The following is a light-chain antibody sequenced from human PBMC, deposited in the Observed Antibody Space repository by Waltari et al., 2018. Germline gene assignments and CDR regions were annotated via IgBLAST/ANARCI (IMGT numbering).Light chain of an antibody. CDR2: WAS. J-gene: IGKJ2*01. V-gene: IGKV4-1*01. Sequence: DIVMTQSPDSLAVSLGERATINCTYSQSVLYSSNNKTYLAWHQQKPGQPPKLLLYWASTRESGVPDRFSGSGSGTDFTLTISTLQAEDVAIYYCQQYYSTPYTFGQGTKLEIK. CDR3: QQYYSTPYT. CDR1: QSVLYSSNNKTY.